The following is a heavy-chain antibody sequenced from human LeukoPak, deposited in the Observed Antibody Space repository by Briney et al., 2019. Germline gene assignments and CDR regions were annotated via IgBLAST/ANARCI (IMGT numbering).Heavy chain of an antibody. CDR3: ARDVVTIFGVVLHNWFDP. V-gene: IGHV1-46*01. Sequence: ASVKVSCKASGYTFTSYYMHWVRQAPGQGLEWMGIINPSGGSTSYAQKFQGRVTMTRDTSTSTVYMELRSLRSDDTAVYYCARDVVTIFGVVLHNWFDPWGQGTLVTVST. J-gene: IGHJ5*02. CDR2: INPSGGST. D-gene: IGHD3-3*01. CDR1: GYTFTSYY.